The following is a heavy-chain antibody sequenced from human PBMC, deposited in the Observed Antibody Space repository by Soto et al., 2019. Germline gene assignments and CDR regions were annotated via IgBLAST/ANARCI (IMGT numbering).Heavy chain of an antibody. CDR1: GGTFSRYS. CDR2: IIPIFGIA. D-gene: IGHD2-2*01. J-gene: IGHJ6*02. Sequence: QVPLVQSGAEVKKPGSSVKVSCKASGGTFSRYSITWVRQAPGHGLEWIGRIIPIFGIASYAQKFQGRVTITADESTSTAYMELSSLRSDDTAVYYCAREDRDRETGLVPAAIDGMDVWCQGTTVTVSS. CDR3: AREDRDRETGLVPAAIDGMDV. V-gene: IGHV1-69*08.